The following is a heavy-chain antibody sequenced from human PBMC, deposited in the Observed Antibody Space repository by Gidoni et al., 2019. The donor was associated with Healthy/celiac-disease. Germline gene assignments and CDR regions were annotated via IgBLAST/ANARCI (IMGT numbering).Heavy chain of an antibody. V-gene: IGHV4-61*02. J-gene: IGHJ4*02. Sequence: QVQLQESGPGLVKPSQTLSLTCTVSGGSISSGSYYWSWSRQPAGKGLEWIRRIYTSGSTNYNPSLKSRVTISVDTSKNQFSLKLSSVTAADTAVYDCARDEQWLGSVDYWGQGTLVTVSS. CDR1: GGSISSGSYY. CDR3: ARDEQWLGSVDY. D-gene: IGHD6-19*01. CDR2: IYTSGST.